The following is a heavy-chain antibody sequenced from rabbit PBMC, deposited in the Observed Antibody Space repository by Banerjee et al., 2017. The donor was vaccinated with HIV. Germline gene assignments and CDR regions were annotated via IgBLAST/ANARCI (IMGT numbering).Heavy chain of an antibody. J-gene: IGHJ4*01. Sequence: QSLEESGGDLVKPGASLTLTCKASGLDFSSSYWICWVRQAPGKGLEWIACIYTASSGSTAYASWAKGRFTISKTSSTTVTLQMTSLTAADTATYFCARKPWDSSTAYYNLWGPGTLVTVS. D-gene: IGHD1-1*01. CDR3: ARKPWDSSTAYYNL. CDR2: IYTASSGST. V-gene: IGHV1S40*01. CDR1: GLDFSSSYW.